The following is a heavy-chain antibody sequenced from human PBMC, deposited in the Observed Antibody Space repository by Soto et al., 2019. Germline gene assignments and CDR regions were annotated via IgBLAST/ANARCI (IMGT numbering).Heavy chain of an antibody. J-gene: IGHJ4*02. D-gene: IGHD6-19*01. Sequence: PGGSLRLSCAASGFTFSNAWMNWVRQAPGKGLEWVGRIKSKTDGETTDYVAPVEGRFTISRDDSKNTLYLQMNSLKTEDTAGNYCTPESSGCVFDYWGQGTLVTVSS. CDR3: TPESSGCVFDY. V-gene: IGHV3-15*07. CDR2: IKSKTDGETT. CDR1: GFTFSNAW.